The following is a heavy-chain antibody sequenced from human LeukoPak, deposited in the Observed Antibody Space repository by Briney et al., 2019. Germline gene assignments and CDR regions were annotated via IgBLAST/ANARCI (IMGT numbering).Heavy chain of an antibody. CDR1: GGSISNYY. J-gene: IGHJ3*01. V-gene: IGHV4-59*01. CDR2: IDYSGNT. Sequence: SETLSLTCTVSGGSISNYYWNWIRQPPGRGLEWIGYIDYSGNTNYNPSLKSRVTISLDTSNSQFSLKLSSVTAADTAVYFCARDARISVTIAFDVWGQGTMVTVSS. CDR3: ARDARISVTIAFDV. D-gene: IGHD4-17*01.